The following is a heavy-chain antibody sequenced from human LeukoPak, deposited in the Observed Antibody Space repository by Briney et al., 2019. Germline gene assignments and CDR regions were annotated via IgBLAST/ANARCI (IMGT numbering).Heavy chain of an antibody. CDR1: GYTFTSYY. CDR2: INPSGGST. J-gene: IGHJ4*02. Sequence: ASVKVSCKASGYTFTSYYMHWVRQAPGQGLEWMGIINPSGGSTSYAQKFQGRVTMTRDTSTSTVYMELSSLRSEDTAVYYCARDYAAPPVTTAYYFDYWGQGTLVTVSS. CDR3: ARDYAAPPVTTAYYFDY. D-gene: IGHD4-11*01. V-gene: IGHV1-46*01.